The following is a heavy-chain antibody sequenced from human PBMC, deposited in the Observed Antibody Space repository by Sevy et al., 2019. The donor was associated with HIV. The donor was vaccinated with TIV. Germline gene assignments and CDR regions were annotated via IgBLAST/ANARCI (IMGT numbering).Heavy chain of an antibody. Sequence: SETLSLTCTVSGGSISPSSYYWGWIRQPPGKGLEWIGNIYYSGSTYYNPSLQSRVTISVDTSKNQFSLKLSSVTATDTAVYYCARHDPYGAGSYSPYYFDYWGQGTLVTVSS. J-gene: IGHJ4*02. V-gene: IGHV4-39*01. CDR1: GGSISPSSYY. CDR3: ARHDPYGAGSYSPYYFDY. D-gene: IGHD3-10*01. CDR2: IYYSGST.